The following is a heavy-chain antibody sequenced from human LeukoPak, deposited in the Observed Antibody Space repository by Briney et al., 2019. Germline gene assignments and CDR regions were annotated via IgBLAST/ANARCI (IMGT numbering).Heavy chain of an antibody. Sequence: GGSLRLSCAASGFTFSSYGMHWVRQAPGKGLEWVAVISYDGSNKYYADSVKGRFTISRDNSKNSLSLQLNSLRPEDTAVYYCARTGRNNYFDSWGQGTLVTVSS. J-gene: IGHJ5*01. D-gene: IGHD5-24*01. V-gene: IGHV3-30*03. CDR1: GFTFSSYG. CDR3: ARTGRNNYFDS. CDR2: ISYDGSNK.